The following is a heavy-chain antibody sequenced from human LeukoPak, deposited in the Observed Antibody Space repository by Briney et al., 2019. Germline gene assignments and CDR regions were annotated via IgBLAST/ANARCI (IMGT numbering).Heavy chain of an antibody. CDR1: GYTFTGYY. J-gene: IGHJ5*02. D-gene: IGHD3-3*01. CDR2: INPNSGGT. CDR3: ARDPLFGVPLPMSFNWFDP. Sequence: GASVKVSCKASGYTFTGYYMHWVRQAPGQGLEWMGWINPNSGGTNYAQKLQGRVTMTTDTSTSTAYMELRSLRSDDTAVYYCARDPLFGVPLPMSFNWFDPWGQGTLVTVSS. V-gene: IGHV1-2*02.